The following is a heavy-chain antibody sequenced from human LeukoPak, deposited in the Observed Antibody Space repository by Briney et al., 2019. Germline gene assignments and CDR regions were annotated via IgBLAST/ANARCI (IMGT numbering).Heavy chain of an antibody. CDR3: ARVSYSSGWYLDY. CDR1: GGSISSYY. Sequence: SETLSLTCTVSGGSISSYYWSWIRQPPGKGLEWMGYIYYSGSTNYNPSLKSRFTISAHTSTNQSSLKLRSVTAADTAVYYCARVSYSSGWYLDYWGQGTLVTVSS. CDR2: IYYSGST. J-gene: IGHJ4*02. V-gene: IGHV4-59*01. D-gene: IGHD6-19*01.